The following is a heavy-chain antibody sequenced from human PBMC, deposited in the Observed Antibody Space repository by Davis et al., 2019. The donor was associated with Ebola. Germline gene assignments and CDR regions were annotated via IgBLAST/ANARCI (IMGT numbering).Heavy chain of an antibody. V-gene: IGHV3-49*04. J-gene: IGHJ4*02. Sequence: GGSLRLSCAASGFTFSSYSMNWVRQAPGKGLEWVGFIRSKAYGGTTEYAASVKGRFTISRDDSKSIAYLQMNSLKTEDTAVYYCTSGVEMATIPSFDYWGQGTLVTVSS. CDR2: IRSKAYGGTT. CDR3: TSGVEMATIPSFDY. D-gene: IGHD5-24*01. CDR1: GFTFSSYS.